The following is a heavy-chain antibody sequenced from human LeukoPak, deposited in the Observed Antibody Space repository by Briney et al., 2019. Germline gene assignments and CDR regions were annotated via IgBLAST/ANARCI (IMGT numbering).Heavy chain of an antibody. J-gene: IGHJ4*02. CDR3: HFKYCSSSTCFYYFDY. V-gene: IGHV4-39*01. CDR2: IYYSGIT. D-gene: IGHD2-2*01. CDR1: GGSISSSSHY. Sequence: PSEALSLTCTVSGGSISSSSHYWGWIRQPPGKGLEWIGSIYYSGITYYNPSLRSRVTISVDTSKNQFSLKLSSVTATDTAVYYCHFKYCSSSTCFYYFDYWGQGTLVTVSS.